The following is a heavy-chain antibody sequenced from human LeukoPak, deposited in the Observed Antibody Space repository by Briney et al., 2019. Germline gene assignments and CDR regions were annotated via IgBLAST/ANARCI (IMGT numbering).Heavy chain of an antibody. Sequence: GASVKVSCKASGYTFTSYGISWVRQAPGQGLEWMGWSGYNGNTKYAQKLQGRVTMTTDASTSTAYMELRSLRSDDTAVYYCARDGGESKWFDPWGQGTLVTVSS. D-gene: IGHD3-16*01. CDR1: GYTFTSYG. CDR3: ARDGGESKWFDP. CDR2: SGYNGNT. J-gene: IGHJ5*02. V-gene: IGHV1-18*01.